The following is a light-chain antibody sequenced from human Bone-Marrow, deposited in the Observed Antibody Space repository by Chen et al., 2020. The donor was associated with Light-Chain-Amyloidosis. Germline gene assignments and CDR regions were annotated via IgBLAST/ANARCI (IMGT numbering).Light chain of an antibody. Sequence: EIVLTQSPATLSLSPGVRATLSCRASQSVSSYLAWFQQKPGQAPRLLIYDASNRATGIPGRFSGSGSGTDFTLTISSLEPEDFAIYYCQQRQAWPITFGGGTNVEIK. CDR3: QQRQAWPIT. CDR2: DAS. V-gene: IGKV3-11*01. CDR1: QSVSSY. J-gene: IGKJ4*01.